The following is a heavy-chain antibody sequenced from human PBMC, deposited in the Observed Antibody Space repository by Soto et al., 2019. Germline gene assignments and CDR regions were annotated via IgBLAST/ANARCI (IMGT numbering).Heavy chain of an antibody. J-gene: IGHJ4*02. CDR3: ARCNRYDYPPGAPFEY. Sequence: PGGALTLSCAPSGFTFSRYYMHSVRQATAKGLEWVSYVGTVGDTQYSASVKGRFTISRENAKNSLYIQMNSLSAEETAVYYCARCNRYDYPPGAPFEYWGQGNMVTVSS. CDR2: VGTVGDT. D-gene: IGHD3-16*01. V-gene: IGHV3-13*01. CDR1: GFTFSRYY.